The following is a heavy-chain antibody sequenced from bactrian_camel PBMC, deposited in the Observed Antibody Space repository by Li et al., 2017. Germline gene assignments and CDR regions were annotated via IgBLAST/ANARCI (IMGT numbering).Heavy chain of an antibody. D-gene: IGHD5*01. CDR2: VNYDGSA. Sequence: VQLVESGGESVQAGGSMTLSCAASGNTADKYCMGWFRQIPGKEREGVAAVNYDGSATYADSVKGRFTISKDNAKNTLNLEMNSLNPEDTAMYYCWARPWGGGTACKETILFGHWGQGTQVTV. CDR3: WARPWGGGTACKETILFGH. CDR1: GNTADKYC. V-gene: IGHV3S55*01. J-gene: IGHJ4*01.